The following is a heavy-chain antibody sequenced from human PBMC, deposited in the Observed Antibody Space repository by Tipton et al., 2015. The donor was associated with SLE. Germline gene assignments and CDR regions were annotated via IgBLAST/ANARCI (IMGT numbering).Heavy chain of an antibody. D-gene: IGHD5-18*01. CDR3: AKEGSYGSYYYYYGMDV. V-gene: IGHV3-30*04. J-gene: IGHJ6*02. CDR2: ISYDGSHT. Sequence: RSLRLSCAASEFTFSSYAMHWVRQTPGKGLEWVAVISYDGSHTYYADSVKGRFTISRDNSKNTLYLQMNSLRAEDTAVYYCAKEGSYGSYYYYYGMDVWGQGTTVTVSS. CDR1: EFTFSSYA.